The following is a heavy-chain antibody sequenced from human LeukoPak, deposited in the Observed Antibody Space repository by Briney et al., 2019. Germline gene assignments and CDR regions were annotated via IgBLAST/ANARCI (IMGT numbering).Heavy chain of an antibody. CDR2: IKQDGSEK. V-gene: IGHV3-7*01. CDR3: ARSLACSSTSCYGPHYYYYGMDV. J-gene: IGHJ6*02. CDR1: GFTFSSYW. Sequence: GGSLRLSCAASGFTFSSYWMGWVRQAPGKGLEWVANIKQDGSEKYYVDSVKGRFTISRDNAKNSLYLQMNSLRAEDTAVYYCARSLACSSTSCYGPHYYYYGMDVWGQGTTVTVSS. D-gene: IGHD2-2*01.